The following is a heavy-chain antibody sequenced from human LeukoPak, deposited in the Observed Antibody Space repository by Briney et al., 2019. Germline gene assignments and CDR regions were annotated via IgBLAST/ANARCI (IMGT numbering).Heavy chain of an antibody. V-gene: IGHV3-30-3*01. J-gene: IGHJ4*02. Sequence: PGGSLRLSCAGSRFIFSSYAMHWVRQAPGKGLEWVAVISYDGSNKYYADSVKGRFTISRDNSKNTLYLQMNSLRAEDTAVYYRARDVLLSSYYYDSIGRGSVHWGQGTLVTVSS. D-gene: IGHD3-22*01. CDR2: ISYDGSNK. CDR3: ARDVLLSSYYYDSIGRGSVH. CDR1: RFIFSSYA.